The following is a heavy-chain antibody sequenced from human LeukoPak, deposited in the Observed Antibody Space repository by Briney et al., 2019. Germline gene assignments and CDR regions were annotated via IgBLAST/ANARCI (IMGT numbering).Heavy chain of an antibody. D-gene: IGHD6-13*01. Sequence: PSETLSLTCTVSGGSISSYYWSWIRQPPGKGLEWIGEINHSGSTNYNPSLKSRVTISVDTSKNQFSLKLSSVTAADTAVYYCARGPGSWYRGGGWTKKRNSRLYYFDYWGQGTLVTVSS. V-gene: IGHV4-34*01. CDR2: INHSGST. J-gene: IGHJ4*02. CDR1: GGSISSYY. CDR3: ARGPGSWYRGGGWTKKRNSRLYYFDY.